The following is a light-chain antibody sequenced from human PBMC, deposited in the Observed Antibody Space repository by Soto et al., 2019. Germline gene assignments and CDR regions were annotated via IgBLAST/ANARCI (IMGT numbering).Light chain of an antibody. CDR1: NSDVGGYNY. J-gene: IGLJ3*02. V-gene: IGLV2-11*01. CDR2: DVS. Sequence: QSALTQPRSVFGSPGQSVTISCTGTNSDVGGYNYVSWYQQHPGKAPKLVIYDVSKRPSGVPDRFSGSKSGNTASLTISGLQAEDEADYYCCSYAGNSLWVFGGGTKLTVL. CDR3: CSYAGNSLWV.